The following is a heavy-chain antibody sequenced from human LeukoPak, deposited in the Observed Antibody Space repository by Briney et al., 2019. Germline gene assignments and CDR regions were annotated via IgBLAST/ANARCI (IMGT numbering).Heavy chain of an antibody. V-gene: IGHV4-30-2*01. CDR3: ASGGIAAAGSDYFDY. J-gene: IGHJ4*02. Sequence: PSQTLSLTCTVSGGSISSGGYYWSWIRQPPGKGLEWIGYIYHSGSTYYNPSLKSRVTISVDRSKNQFSLKLSSVTAADTAVYYCASGGIAAAGSDYFDYWGQGTLVTVSS. CDR1: GGSISSGGYY. CDR2: IYHSGST. D-gene: IGHD6-13*01.